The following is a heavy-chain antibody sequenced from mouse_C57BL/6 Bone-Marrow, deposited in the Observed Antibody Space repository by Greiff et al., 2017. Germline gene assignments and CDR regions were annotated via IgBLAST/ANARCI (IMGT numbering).Heavy chain of an antibody. D-gene: IGHD1-2*01. CDR1: GFTFSSYA. V-gene: IGHV5-9-1*02. CDR3: TRDARTTAGGRFAY. Sequence: EVKLMESGEGLVKPGGSLKLSCAASGFTFSSYAMSWVRQTPEKRLEWVAYISSGGDYIYYADTVKGRFTISRDNARNTLYLQMSSLKSKDTAMDYCTRDARTTAGGRFAYWGQGTLVTVSA. J-gene: IGHJ3*01. CDR2: ISSGGDYI.